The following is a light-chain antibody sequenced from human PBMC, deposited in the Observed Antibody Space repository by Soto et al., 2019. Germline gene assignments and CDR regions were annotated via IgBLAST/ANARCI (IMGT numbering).Light chain of an antibody. CDR3: MQGTLWPYT. CDR2: KVS. V-gene: IGKV2-30*01. J-gene: IGKJ2*01. CDR1: QSLIYSEGKTY. Sequence: DAVLTQSPLSLPVTLGQPASISCRSSQSLIYSEGKTYLNWFHQRPGQSPRRLIYKVSNRDSGVPDRFSGSGSDTDFTLKISSVEAEDVGVYFCMQGTLWPYTFGQGTKLEIK.